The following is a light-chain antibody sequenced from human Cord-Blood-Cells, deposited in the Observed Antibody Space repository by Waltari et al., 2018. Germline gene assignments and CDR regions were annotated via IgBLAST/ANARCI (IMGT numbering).Light chain of an antibody. CDR3: CSYAGSSTL. V-gene: IGLV2-23*01. CDR2: EGS. CDR1: SSAVGSYNL. Sequence: QSALTQPASVSGSPGQSITISCTGTSSAVGSYNLVSWYQQHPGKAPKLMIYEGSKRPSGVSNRFSGSKSGNTASLTISGRQAEDEADYYCCSYAGSSTLFGGGTKLTVL. J-gene: IGLJ2*01.